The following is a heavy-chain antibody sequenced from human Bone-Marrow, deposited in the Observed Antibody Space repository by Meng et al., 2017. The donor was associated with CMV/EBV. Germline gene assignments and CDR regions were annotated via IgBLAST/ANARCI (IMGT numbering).Heavy chain of an antibody. CDR1: GGTFSSYA. CDR3: ATEGAKLSYYYYGMDV. V-gene: IGHV1-69*05. D-gene: IGHD4-23*01. Sequence: SVKVSCKASGGTFSSYAISWVRQAPGQGLEWMGGIIPIFGTANYAQKFQGRVTITTDESTSTAYMELSSLRSEDTAVYYWATEGAKLSYYYYGMDVWGQGTTVTVSS. CDR2: IIPIFGTA. J-gene: IGHJ6*02.